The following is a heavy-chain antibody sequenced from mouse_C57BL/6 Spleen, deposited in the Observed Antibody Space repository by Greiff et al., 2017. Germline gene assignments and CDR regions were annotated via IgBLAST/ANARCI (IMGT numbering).Heavy chain of an antibody. CDR1: GFTFSSYT. Sequence: DVHLVESGGGLVKPGGSLKLSCAASGFTFSSYTMSWVRQTPEKRLEWVATISGGGGNTYYPDSVKGRFTISRDNAKNTLYLQMSSLRSEDTALYYGARRGMVTTDFYAMDYWGQGTSVTVSS. D-gene: IGHD2-2*01. CDR2: ISGGGGNT. CDR3: ARRGMVTTDFYAMDY. J-gene: IGHJ4*01. V-gene: IGHV5-9*01.